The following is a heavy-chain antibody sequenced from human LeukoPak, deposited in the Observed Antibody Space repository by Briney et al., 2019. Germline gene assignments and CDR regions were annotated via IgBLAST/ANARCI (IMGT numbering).Heavy chain of an antibody. J-gene: IGHJ6*04. V-gene: IGHV1-3*01. Sequence: ASVKVSCKASGYTFTSYAMHWVRQAPGQRLEWMGWINAGNGNTKYSQKFQGRVTITRVTSASTAYMELSSLRSEDTAVYYCARGGYYGSGSYYNVGYYGVDVWGKGTTVTVSS. CDR2: INAGNGNT. D-gene: IGHD3-10*01. CDR3: ARGGYYGSGSYYNVGYYGVDV. CDR1: GYTFTSYA.